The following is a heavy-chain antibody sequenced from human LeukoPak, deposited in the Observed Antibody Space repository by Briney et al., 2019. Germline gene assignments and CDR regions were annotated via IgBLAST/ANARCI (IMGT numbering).Heavy chain of an antibody. V-gene: IGHV3-23*01. D-gene: IGHD5-12*01. J-gene: IGHJ4*02. CDR3: ARERKGYGDFDY. Sequence: GGSLRLSCAASGFTLSSYAMTWVRQAPGRGLEWVSSVDGGGGGTYYADSVKGRFTISRDNTKNTLYLQMNSLRAEDTAVYYCARERKGYGDFDYWGQGTLVTVSS. CDR1: GFTLSSYA. CDR2: VDGGGGGT.